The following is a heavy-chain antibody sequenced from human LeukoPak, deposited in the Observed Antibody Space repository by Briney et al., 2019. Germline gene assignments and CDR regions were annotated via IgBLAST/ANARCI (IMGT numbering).Heavy chain of an antibody. CDR2: IYHSGST. V-gene: IGHV4-4*02. CDR3: AGTCSGGSCYPGWFDP. Sequence: PSETLSLTCAVSGGSISSSNWWSWVRQPPGKGLEWIGEIYHSGSTNYNPSLKSRVTISVDKSKNQFSLKLSSVTAADTAVYYCAGTCSGGSCYPGWFDPWGQGTLVTVSS. J-gene: IGHJ5*02. CDR1: GGSISSSNW. D-gene: IGHD2-15*01.